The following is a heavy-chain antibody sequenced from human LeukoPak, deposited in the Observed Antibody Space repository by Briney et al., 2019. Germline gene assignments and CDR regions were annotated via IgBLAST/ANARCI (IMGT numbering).Heavy chain of an antibody. J-gene: IGHJ5*02. Sequence: ASVKVSCKAFGYTFTSYDINWVRQATGQGLEWMGWMNPNSGNTGYAQKFQGGVTMTRNTSISTAYMELSSLRSEDTAVYYCARDGYCSGGSCYAARFDPWGQGTLVTVSS. D-gene: IGHD2-15*01. CDR1: GYTFTSYD. CDR3: ARDGYCSGGSCYAARFDP. V-gene: IGHV1-8*01. CDR2: MNPNSGNT.